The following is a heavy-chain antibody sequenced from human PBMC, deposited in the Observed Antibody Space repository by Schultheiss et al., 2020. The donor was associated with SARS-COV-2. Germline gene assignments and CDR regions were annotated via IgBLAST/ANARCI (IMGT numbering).Heavy chain of an antibody. CDR2: ISSNPSPI. V-gene: IGHV3-11*01. CDR1: GLIFSDYY. D-gene: IGHD6-13*01. Sequence: GESLKISCAASGLIFSDYYMAWVRQAPGRGLEWISYISSNPSPIYYADSVTGRFTISRDNAKNSLYLQMNSLRVEDTAVYYCARDRSGAAAEGIDYYYYGMDVWGQGTTVTVSS. J-gene: IGHJ6*02. CDR3: ARDRSGAAAEGIDYYYYGMDV.